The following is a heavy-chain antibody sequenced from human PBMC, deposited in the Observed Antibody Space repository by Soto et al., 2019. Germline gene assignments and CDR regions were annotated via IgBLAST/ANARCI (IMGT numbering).Heavy chain of an antibody. Sequence: SETLSLTCIVSGGSISSSSYYWGWIRQPPGKGLEWIGNIYYGGSTYYSPSLKSRVTISVDTSKKHFSLKLTSVTAADTAVYYCARDSGDYCFDYWGQGTLVTVSS. D-gene: IGHD3-22*01. CDR1: GGSISSSSYY. J-gene: IGHJ4*02. CDR2: IYYGGST. V-gene: IGHV4-39*02. CDR3: ARDSGDYCFDY.